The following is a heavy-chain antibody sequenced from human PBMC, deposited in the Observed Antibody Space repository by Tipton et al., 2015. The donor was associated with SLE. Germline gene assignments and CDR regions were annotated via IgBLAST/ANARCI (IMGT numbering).Heavy chain of an antibody. CDR3: RLITITSLFDY. D-gene: IGHD3-16*01. J-gene: IGHJ4*02. Sequence: LWSRVTISVDTSKNQFSLKLSSVTAADTAVYYCRLITITSLFDYWGQGTLVTVSS. V-gene: IGHV4-39*07.